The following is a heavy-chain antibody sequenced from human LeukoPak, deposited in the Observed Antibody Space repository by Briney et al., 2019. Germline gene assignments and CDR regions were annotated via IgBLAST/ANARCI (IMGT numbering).Heavy chain of an antibody. CDR1: GFTLSSYD. J-gene: IGHJ6*02. CDR3: ARGTRESPCYYYGMDV. CDR2: IGTAGDT. V-gene: IGHV3-13*01. Sequence: PGGSLRLSCAASGFTLSSYDMHWVRQATGKGLEWVSAIGTAGDTYYPGSVKGRFTISRENAKNSLYLQMNSLRAGDTAVYYCARGTRESPCYYYGMDVWGQGTTVTVSS.